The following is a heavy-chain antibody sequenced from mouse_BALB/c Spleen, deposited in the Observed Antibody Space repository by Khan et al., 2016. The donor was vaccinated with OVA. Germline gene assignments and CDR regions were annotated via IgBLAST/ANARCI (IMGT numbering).Heavy chain of an antibody. D-gene: IGHD2-1*01. J-gene: IGHJ3*01. Sequence: QIQLVQSGPELKKPGETVKISCKASGYTFTNYGMNWVKQAPGKGLKWMGWINTYTGEPTYADDFKGRFAFSLETSASPASLQINNLKNEDPATYFCARANGNYGLTYWGQGPLVTVSA. CDR3: ARANGNYGLTY. CDR1: GYTFTNYG. CDR2: INTYTGEP. V-gene: IGHV9-3-1*01.